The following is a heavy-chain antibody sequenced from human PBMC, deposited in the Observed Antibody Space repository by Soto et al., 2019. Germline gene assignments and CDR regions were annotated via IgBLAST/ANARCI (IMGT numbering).Heavy chain of an antibody. J-gene: IGHJ4*02. CDR3: AKDSWYFDL. CDR2: IDTSGSST. D-gene: IGHD6-13*01. CDR1: VFIFTNFW. Sequence: WGSLRLSCEASVFIFTNFWMRWVRQVPGKGLVWVPRIDTSGSSTSYADSVKGRFTISRDNAKNTVSLQMNSLRAEDKGVYYCAKDSWYFDLWSQGSLVTVS. V-gene: IGHV3-74*01.